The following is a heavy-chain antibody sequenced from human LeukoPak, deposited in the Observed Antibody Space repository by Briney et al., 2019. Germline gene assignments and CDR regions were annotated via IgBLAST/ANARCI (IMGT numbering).Heavy chain of an antibody. CDR3: VRSARRGDF. CDR2: ISGSGSDI. J-gene: IGHJ4*02. V-gene: IGHV3-11*01. D-gene: IGHD6-6*01. CDR1: GFTFSDQY. Sequence: GGSLRLSCAVSGFTFSDQYMSWIRQAPGKGLEYLSYISGSGSDISYAGSVKGRFTISRDNAKNSLYLQMNSLRVEDTAMYYCVRSARRGDFWGQGTLVTVSS.